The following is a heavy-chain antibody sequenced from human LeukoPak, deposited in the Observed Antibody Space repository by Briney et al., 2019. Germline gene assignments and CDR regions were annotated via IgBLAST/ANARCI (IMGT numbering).Heavy chain of an antibody. V-gene: IGHV1-8*01. CDR2: MNPNSGNT. CDR1: GYTFTSYD. CDR3: ARSIAVAGRERRKWPAWRQSGMGV. D-gene: IGHD6-13*01. J-gene: IGHJ6*02. Sequence: ASVKVSCKASGYTFTSYDINWVRQATGQGLEWMGWMNPNSGNTGYAQKFQGRVTMTRNTSISTAYRELSSLRSEDTAVYYCARSIAVAGRERRKWPAWRQSGMGVWGQGTTVTVSS.